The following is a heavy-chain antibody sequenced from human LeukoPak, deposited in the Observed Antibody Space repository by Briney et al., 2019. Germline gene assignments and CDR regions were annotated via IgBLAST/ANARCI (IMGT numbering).Heavy chain of an antibody. CDR3: ARNYYDSSGYYHEALFDY. CDR2: IYYSGST. D-gene: IGHD3-22*01. J-gene: IGHJ4*02. Sequence: RPSETLSLTCTVSGGSISSGGYYWSWIRQHPGKGLEWFGYIYYSGSTYYNPSLKSRVTISVDTSKKQFSLKLSSVTAADTAVYYCARNYYDSSGYYHEALFDYWGQGTLVTVSS. CDR1: GGSISSGGYY. V-gene: IGHV4-31*03.